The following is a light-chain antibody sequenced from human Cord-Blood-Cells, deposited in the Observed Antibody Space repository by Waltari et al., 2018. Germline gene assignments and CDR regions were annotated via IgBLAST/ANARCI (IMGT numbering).Light chain of an antibody. J-gene: IGLJ2*01. Sequence: QSALTQPASVSGSPGQSITISCTGTSSDVGGYNNVSWYQQHPGKAPKLMIYEVSNRPSGFSNRFSGSKSGNTASLTISGLQAEDEADYYCSSYTSSSTLVFGGGTKLTVL. CDR1: SSDVGGYNN. V-gene: IGLV2-14*01. CDR3: SSYTSSSTLV. CDR2: EVS.